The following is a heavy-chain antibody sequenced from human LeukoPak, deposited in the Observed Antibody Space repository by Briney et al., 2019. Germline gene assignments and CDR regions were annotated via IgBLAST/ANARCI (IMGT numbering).Heavy chain of an antibody. CDR2: IKQDGSEK. V-gene: IGHV3-7*01. Sequence: PGGSLRLSCAASGFTFSSYWMSWVRQAPGKGLEWVANIKQDGSEKYYVDSVKGRFTISRDNAKNSLYLQMNSLRAEDTAVYYCARGTRYCSGGSCYQVYWGQGTLVTVSS. CDR1: GFTFSSYW. D-gene: IGHD2-15*01. J-gene: IGHJ4*02. CDR3: ARGTRYCSGGSCYQVY.